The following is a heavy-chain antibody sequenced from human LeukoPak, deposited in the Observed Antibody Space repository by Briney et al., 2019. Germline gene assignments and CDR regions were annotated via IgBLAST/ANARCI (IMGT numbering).Heavy chain of an antibody. V-gene: IGHV1-8*01. D-gene: IGHD6-13*01. CDR1: GYTLTSYD. CDR3: ARVFRAAAGTDFDY. J-gene: IGHJ4*02. Sequence: ASVKVSCKASGYTLTSYDINWVRQATGPGLEWMGWMSPNNGGTGSAEKFRRRVAMTSDTSLSTAYMELHSLTSEDTAVYYCARVFRAAAGTDFDYWGQGTLVTVSS. CDR2: MSPNNGGT.